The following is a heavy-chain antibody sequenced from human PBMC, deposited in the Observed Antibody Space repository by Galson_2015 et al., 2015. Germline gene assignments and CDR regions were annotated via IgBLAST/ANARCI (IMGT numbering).Heavy chain of an antibody. D-gene: IGHD6-19*01. CDR1: GFTFSSYW. V-gene: IGHV3-74*01. CDR3: TRESAVAGLHLFDS. CDR2: INSDGRTT. J-gene: IGHJ5*01. Sequence: SLRLSCAASGFTFSSYWMHWVRQAPGKGLVWVSRINSDGRTTSYADSVRGRFTISRDNSKNTLYLQMDSLRADDTAVYYCTRESAVAGLHLFDSSGQGTLVTVSS.